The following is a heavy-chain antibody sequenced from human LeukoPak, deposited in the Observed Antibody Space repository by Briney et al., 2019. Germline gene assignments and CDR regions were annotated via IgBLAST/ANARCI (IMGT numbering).Heavy chain of an antibody. D-gene: IGHD5-24*01. CDR1: GFTVSSNY. Sequence: GGSLRLSCAASGFTVSSNYMSWVRQAPGKGLEWVSAISGSGGSTYYADSVKGRFTISRDNSKNTLYLQMNSLRAEDTAVYYCAKDQDGYGAFDIWGQGTMVTVSS. CDR3: AKDQDGYGAFDI. V-gene: IGHV3-23*01. J-gene: IGHJ3*02. CDR2: ISGSGGST.